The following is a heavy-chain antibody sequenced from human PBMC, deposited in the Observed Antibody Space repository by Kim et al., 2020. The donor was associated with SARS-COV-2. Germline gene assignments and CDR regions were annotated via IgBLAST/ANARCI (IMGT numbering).Heavy chain of an antibody. V-gene: IGHV4-4*02. Sequence: SETLSLTCAVSGGSISSSNWWSWVRQPPGKGLEWIGEIYHSGSTNYNPTLKSRVTISVDKSKNQFSLKLSSVTAADTAVYYCAGSTELAPFDPWGQGTLVTVSS. CDR3: AGSTELAPFDP. J-gene: IGHJ5*02. D-gene: IGHD6-13*01. CDR2: IYHSGST. CDR1: GGSISSSNW.